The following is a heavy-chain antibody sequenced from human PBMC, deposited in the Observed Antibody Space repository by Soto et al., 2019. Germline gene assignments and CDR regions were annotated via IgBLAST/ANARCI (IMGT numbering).Heavy chain of an antibody. Sequence: QVQLVQSGAEVKKPGSSVKVSCKASGGTFSSYAISWVRQAPGQGLEWMGGIIPIFGTANYAQKFQGRVTITADESTSTAYMELSSLRSEDTVVYYCARGSQYSPRRPYYYGMDVWGQGTTVTVSS. CDR3: ARGSQYSPRRPYYYGMDV. V-gene: IGHV1-69*12. CDR2: IIPIFGTA. D-gene: IGHD6-6*01. CDR1: GGTFSSYA. J-gene: IGHJ6*02.